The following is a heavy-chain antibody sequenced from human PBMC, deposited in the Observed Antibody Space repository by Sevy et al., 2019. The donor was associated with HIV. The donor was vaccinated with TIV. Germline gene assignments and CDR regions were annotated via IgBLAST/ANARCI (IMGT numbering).Heavy chain of an antibody. D-gene: IGHD4-17*01. CDR2: INPNSGGT. CDR1: GYTFVGYY. CDR3: ARVAYGDHFDY. V-gene: IGHV1-2*02. J-gene: IGHJ4*02. Sequence: ASVKVSCKASGYTFVGYYMYWVRQAPGQGLEWMGWINPNSGGTNYAQKFQGRVTMTRDTSISTDYMELSRLRSDDTAVYYCARVAYGDHFDYWGQGTLVTVSS.